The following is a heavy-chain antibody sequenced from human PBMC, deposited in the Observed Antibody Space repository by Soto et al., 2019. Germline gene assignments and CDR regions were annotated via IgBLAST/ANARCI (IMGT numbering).Heavy chain of an antibody. CDR2: ISGSGGST. CDR3: AKDRSRGYSYGYFDY. J-gene: IGHJ4*02. CDR1: GFTFSSYA. V-gene: IGHV3-23*01. Sequence: GGSLRLFCAASGFTFSSYAMSWVRQAPGKGLEWASAISGSGGSTYYADSVKGRFTISRDNSKNTLYLQMNSLRAEDTAVYYCAKDRSRGYSYGYFDYWGQGTLVTVSS. D-gene: IGHD5-18*01.